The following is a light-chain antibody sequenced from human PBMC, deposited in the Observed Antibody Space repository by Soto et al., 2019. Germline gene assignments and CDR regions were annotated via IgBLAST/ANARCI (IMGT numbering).Light chain of an antibody. CDR3: QHYKISPWT. CDR1: QSISSW. J-gene: IGKJ1*01. Sequence: DIQMTHSPSTLSASVGYRSNITCRASQSISSWLAWYQQKPGQAPKLLIYDASSLQSGVPSRFRGSGSGTEFTLTISSLMPDDFATYYCQHYKISPWTFGQGTKVDIK. V-gene: IGKV1-5*01. CDR2: DAS.